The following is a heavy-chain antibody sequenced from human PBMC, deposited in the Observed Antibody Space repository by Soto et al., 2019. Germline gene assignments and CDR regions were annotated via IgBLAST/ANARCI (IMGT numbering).Heavy chain of an antibody. D-gene: IGHD2-2*01. CDR2: ISGAGGNT. Sequence: EVQLLESGGGLVQPGGSLRLSCAASGFAFGAYAMTWVRQAPGKGLEWVSVISGAGGNTYYADSVKGRFTVSRDNSKTMLYLEMNSLRVEDTAIYYCAKDPVPQLLPSWWFDPWGQGTRVTVSS. CDR1: GFAFGAYA. V-gene: IGHV3-23*01. CDR3: AKDPVPQLLPSWWFDP. J-gene: IGHJ5*02.